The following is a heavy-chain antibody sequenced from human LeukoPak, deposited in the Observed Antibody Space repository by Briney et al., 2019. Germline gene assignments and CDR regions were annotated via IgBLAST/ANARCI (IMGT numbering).Heavy chain of an antibody. J-gene: IGHJ1*01. CDR1: GDSIRSGSFH. CDR3: AKSWGYAANSLHIQH. D-gene: IGHD4-23*01. Sequence: PSGTLSLTCSVSGDSIRSGSFHWNWIRQPAGKGLEWIGRIYIIGSTDYNPSLKSRVTMSVDTSNNQFSLKLTSVTAADTAVYYCAKSWGYAANSLHIQHWGQGARVIVSA. CDR2: IYIIGST. V-gene: IGHV4-61*02.